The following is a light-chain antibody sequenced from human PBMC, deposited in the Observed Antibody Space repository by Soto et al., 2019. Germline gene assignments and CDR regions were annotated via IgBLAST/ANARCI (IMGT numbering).Light chain of an antibody. V-gene: IGKV3-20*01. CDR1: QSVSSSY. Sequence: EIVLTQSPGTLSLSPGERATLSCRASQSVSSSYLAWYQQKPGQAPRLLIYGASSRATGIPDRFSGSGSGTDFTLTISRLEPEDFAVYYCQQYGSSPPSTFGQGKRLEIK. J-gene: IGKJ5*01. CDR2: GAS. CDR3: QQYGSSPPST.